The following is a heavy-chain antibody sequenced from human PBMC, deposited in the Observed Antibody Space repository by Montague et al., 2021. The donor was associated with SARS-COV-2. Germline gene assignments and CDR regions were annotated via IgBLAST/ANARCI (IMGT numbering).Heavy chain of an antibody. CDR2: ISDSGST. V-gene: IGHV4-59*08. CDR1: GGSLNNYF. CDR3: ARVDSSGPGEY. J-gene: IGHJ4*02. D-gene: IGHD3-22*01. Sequence: SETLSLTCTVSGGSLNNYFWSWIRQPPGKGLEWVGYISDSGSTKYYPSLQSRVTISVDTARNQFSLKLLSVTAADTAFYYCARVDSSGPGEYWGQGILVSVSS.